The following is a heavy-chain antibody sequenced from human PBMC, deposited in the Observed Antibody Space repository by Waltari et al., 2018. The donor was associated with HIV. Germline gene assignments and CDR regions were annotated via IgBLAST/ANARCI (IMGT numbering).Heavy chain of an antibody. D-gene: IGHD1-26*01. CDR1: GYSISSGYY. CDR2: IYHSGST. J-gene: IGHJ4*02. Sequence: QVQLQESGPGLVKPSETLSLTCTVSGYSISSGYYWGWIRQPPGKGLEWIGSIYHSGSTYYNPSLKSRVTISVDTSKNQFSLKLSSVTAADTAVYYCARVPLWVPGLWGTTYFDYWGQGTLVTVSS. V-gene: IGHV4-38-2*02. CDR3: ARVPLWVPGLWGTTYFDY.